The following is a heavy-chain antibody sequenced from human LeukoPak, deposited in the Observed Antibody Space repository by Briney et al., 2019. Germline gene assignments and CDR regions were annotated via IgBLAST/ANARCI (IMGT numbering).Heavy chain of an antibody. V-gene: IGHV4-59*01. Sequence: SETLSLTRTVSGGSISSYYWSWIRQPPGKGLEWIGYIYYSGSTNYNPSLKSRVTISVDTSKNQFSLKLSSVTAADTAVYYCARDLHYYGSGSLYYYYGMDVWGKGTTVTVSS. CDR3: ARDLHYYGSGSLYYYYGMDV. D-gene: IGHD3-10*01. CDR1: GGSISSYY. CDR2: IYYSGST. J-gene: IGHJ6*04.